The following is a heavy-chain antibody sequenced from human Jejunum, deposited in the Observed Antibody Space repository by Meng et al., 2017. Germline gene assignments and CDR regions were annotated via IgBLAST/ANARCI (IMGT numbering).Heavy chain of an antibody. CDR1: GDSVSSDNYY. D-gene: IGHD1-26*01. J-gene: IGHJ4*02. V-gene: IGHV4-61*01. CDR2: VYYSGHT. Sequence: QGQLQASGPGLLMPSETLSLTCTVSGDSVSSDNYYWSWIRQPPGQGLEWIGYVYYSGHTDYNPSLKRRVTISIDKSTNQFSLRLSSVTAADTAVYYCARVILYSGSYYFDFWGQGTLVTVSS. CDR3: ARVILYSGSYYFDF.